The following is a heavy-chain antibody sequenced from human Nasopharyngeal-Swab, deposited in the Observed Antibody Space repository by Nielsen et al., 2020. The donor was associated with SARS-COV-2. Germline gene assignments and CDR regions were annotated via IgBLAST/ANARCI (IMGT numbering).Heavy chain of an antibody. CDR2: IYTSGST. D-gene: IGHD6-13*01. V-gene: IGHV4-4*07. J-gene: IGHJ4*02. Sequence: WIRQPPGKGLEWIGRIYTSGSTNYNPSLKSRVTMSVDTSKNQFSLKLSSVTAAGTAVYYCARDPYAYSSSWYDDSGYFDYWGQGTLVTVSS. CDR3: ARDPYAYSSSWYDDSGYFDY.